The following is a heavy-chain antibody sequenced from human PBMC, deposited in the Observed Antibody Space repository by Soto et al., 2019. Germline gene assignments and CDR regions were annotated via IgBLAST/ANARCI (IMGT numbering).Heavy chain of an antibody. V-gene: IGHV4-59*01. CDR1: GGSISSYY. Sequence: SETLSLTCTVSGGSISSYYWSWIRQPPGKGLEWIGYVYYSGSTNYNPSLKSRVTISVDTSKNQFSLKLSSVTAADTAVYYCARARPRYGGYLFDYWGQGTLVTVSS. CDR3: ARARPRYGGYLFDY. CDR2: VYYSGST. D-gene: IGHD5-12*01. J-gene: IGHJ4*02.